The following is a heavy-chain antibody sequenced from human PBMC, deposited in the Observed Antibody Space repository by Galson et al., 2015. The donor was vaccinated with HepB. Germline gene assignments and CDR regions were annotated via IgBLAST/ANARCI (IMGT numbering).Heavy chain of an antibody. CDR3: ALVIAVGN. CDR2: IDPSDSYT. D-gene: IGHD6-19*01. CDR1: GYSFMRHW. V-gene: IGHV5-10-1*01. J-gene: IGHJ4*02. Sequence: QSGAEVKKPGESLKISCKGSGYSFMRHWIGWVRQMPGKGLEWMGRIDPSDSYTNYSPSFQGHVTISADKSISTAYLQWSSLKASDTAMYDCALVIAVGNWGQGTLVTVSS.